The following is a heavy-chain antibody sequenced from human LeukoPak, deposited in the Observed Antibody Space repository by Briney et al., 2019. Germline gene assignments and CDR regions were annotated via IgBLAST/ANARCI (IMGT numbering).Heavy chain of an antibody. Sequence: GGSLRLSCAASGFTFNNFALSWVRQAPGKGLEWVSSISASVYSTYYADSATGRFTISRDNSKNMVYLQMDGLRAEDTAIYYCVKDFWSGYYQNFDYWGQGTLVTVSS. CDR1: GFTFNNFA. J-gene: IGHJ4*02. V-gene: IGHV3-23*01. CDR3: VKDFWSGYYQNFDY. D-gene: IGHD3-3*01. CDR2: ISASVYST.